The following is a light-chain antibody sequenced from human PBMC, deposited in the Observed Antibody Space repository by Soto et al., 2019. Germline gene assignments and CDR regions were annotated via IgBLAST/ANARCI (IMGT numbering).Light chain of an antibody. CDR2: DVS. Sequence: QSALTQPRSVSGSPGQSVTISCTGTSSDVGGYNYVSWYQQHPGKAPKLMIYDVSKRPSWVPDRFSGSKSGNTASLTISGLQAEDEADYYCCSYAGSYYVCGAGTKLTVL. V-gene: IGLV2-11*01. CDR3: CSYAGSYYV. J-gene: IGLJ1*01. CDR1: SSDVGGYNY.